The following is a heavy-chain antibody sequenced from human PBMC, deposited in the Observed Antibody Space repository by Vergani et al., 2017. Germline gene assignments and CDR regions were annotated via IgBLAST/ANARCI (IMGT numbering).Heavy chain of an antibody. J-gene: IGHJ6*02. CDR3: ATPQTVTTGGMEV. CDR2: VDPEDGET. CDR1: GYTFTDHY. Sequence: EVQLVQSGAEVKKPGATMKISCKVSGYTFTDHYMHWVKQAPGKGLEWMGLVDPEDGETIYAEKFKGRVTIAADTSTDTAHWELSSLRSEDTAVYYCATPQTVTTGGMEVWDQGTTVIVSS. D-gene: IGHD4-17*01. V-gene: IGHV1-69-2*01.